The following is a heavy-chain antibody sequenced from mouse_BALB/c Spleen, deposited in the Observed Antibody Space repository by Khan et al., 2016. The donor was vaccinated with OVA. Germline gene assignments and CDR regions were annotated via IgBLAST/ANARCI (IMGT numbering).Heavy chain of an antibody. J-gene: IGHJ3*01. V-gene: IGHV1-4*01. CDR1: ASTFTSYT. CDR2: INPSNGYT. CDR3: VRDGAYHRNDGWFAY. D-gene: IGHD2-14*01. Sequence: QVQLNQSRAELPRPGAPAKMSCKASASTFTSYTIHWIKKRPGQGLEWIGYINPSNGYTYYNQKFKDKATLTTDKSSTTAYLQLSSLTSDDSAVYNCVRDGAYHRNDGWFAYWGQGTLVTVSA.